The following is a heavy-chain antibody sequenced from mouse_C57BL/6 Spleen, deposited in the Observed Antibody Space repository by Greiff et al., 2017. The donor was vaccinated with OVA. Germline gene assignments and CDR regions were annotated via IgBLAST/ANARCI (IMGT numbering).Heavy chain of an antibody. CDR2: IRLKSDNYAT. Sequence: EVKLEESGGGLVQPGGSMKLSCVASGFTFSNYWMNWVRQSPEKGLEWVAQIRLKSDNYATHYAESVKGRFTISRDDSKSSVYLQMNNLRAEDTGIYYCTEFYYGSSSLVWGTGTTVTVSS. CDR1: GFTFSNYW. CDR3: TEFYYGSSSLV. J-gene: IGHJ1*03. V-gene: IGHV6-3*01. D-gene: IGHD1-1*01.